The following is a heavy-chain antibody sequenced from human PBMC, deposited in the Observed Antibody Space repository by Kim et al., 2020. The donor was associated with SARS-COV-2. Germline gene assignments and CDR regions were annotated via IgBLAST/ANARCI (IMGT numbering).Heavy chain of an antibody. J-gene: IGHJ5*02. Sequence: SETLSLTCTVSGGSISSYYWSWIRQPPGKGLEWIGYIYYSGSTNYNPSLKSRVTISVDTSKNQFSLKLSSVTAADTAVYYCARDERDSSGWANGFDPWGPGTLVTVSS. D-gene: IGHD6-19*01. CDR3: ARDERDSSGWANGFDP. V-gene: IGHV4-59*13. CDR1: GGSISSYY. CDR2: IYYSGST.